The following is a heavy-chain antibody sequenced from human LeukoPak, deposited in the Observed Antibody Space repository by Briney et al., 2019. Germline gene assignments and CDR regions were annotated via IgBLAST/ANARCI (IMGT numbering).Heavy chain of an antibody. J-gene: IGHJ3*02. Sequence: KSSETLSLTCTVSGGSISSYYWSWIRQPPGKGLEWIGYIYYSGSTNYNPSLKSRVTISVDTSKNQFSLKLSSVTAADTAVYYCARGRRRLLWFGESYDAFDIWGQGTMVTVSS. CDR3: ARGRRRLLWFGESYDAFDI. D-gene: IGHD3-10*01. CDR1: GGSISSYY. V-gene: IGHV4-59*12. CDR2: IYYSGST.